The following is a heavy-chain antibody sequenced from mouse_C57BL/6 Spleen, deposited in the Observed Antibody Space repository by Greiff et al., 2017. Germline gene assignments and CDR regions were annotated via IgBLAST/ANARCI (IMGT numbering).Heavy chain of an antibody. Sequence: QVQLQQPGAELVKPGASVTLSCKASGYTFTSYWMHWVKQRPGRGLEWIGRICPNSGGPKYNEKFKSKATLTVDKPSSPAYMQLSSLTSEDSAVYYCARSTMVTGFDYWGQGTTLTVSS. J-gene: IGHJ2*01. V-gene: IGHV1-72*01. CDR1: GYTFTSYW. CDR3: ARSTMVTGFDY. CDR2: ICPNSGGP. D-gene: IGHD2-2*01.